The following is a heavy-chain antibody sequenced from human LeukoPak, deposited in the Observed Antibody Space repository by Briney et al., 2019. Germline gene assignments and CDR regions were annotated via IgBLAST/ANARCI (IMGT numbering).Heavy chain of an antibody. CDR1: GFTFSSYG. Sequence: GRSLRLSCAASGFTFSSYGMHWVRQAPGKGLERVAVISYDGSNKYYADSVKGRFTISRDNSKNTLYLQMNSLRAEDTAVYYCARDPGIVVVTAIRSPDAFDIWGQGTMVTVSS. V-gene: IGHV3-30*03. CDR2: ISYDGSNK. D-gene: IGHD2-21*02. CDR3: ARDPGIVVVTAIRSPDAFDI. J-gene: IGHJ3*02.